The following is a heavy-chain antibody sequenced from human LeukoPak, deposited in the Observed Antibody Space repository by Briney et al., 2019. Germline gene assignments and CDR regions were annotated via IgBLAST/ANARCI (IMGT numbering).Heavy chain of an antibody. CDR2: ISTKGGST. V-gene: IGHV3-64*02. D-gene: IGHD6-19*01. Sequence: GGSLRLSCAASGFIFSNYAMYWVRQAPGKGLESVAAISTKGGSTSYADSVKGRMTISRDDSKNTLFIQMGSLTTDDMGLYFCARDRSGAFDYWGQGTLVTVSP. J-gene: IGHJ4*02. CDR3: ARDRSGAFDY. CDR1: GFIFSNYA.